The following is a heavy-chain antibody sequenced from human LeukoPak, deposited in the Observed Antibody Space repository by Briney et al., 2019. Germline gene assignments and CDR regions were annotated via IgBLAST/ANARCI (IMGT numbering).Heavy chain of an antibody. CDR1: GFTFSSYG. CDR3: ARGNGDEDELLYFDY. CDR2: IWYDGSNK. V-gene: IGHV3-33*01. D-gene: IGHD2-15*01. Sequence: GRSLRLSCAASGFTFSSYGMHWVRQAPGKGLEWVAVIWYDGSNKYYADSVKGRFTISRDNSKNTLYLQMNSLRAEDTAMYYCARGNGDEDELLYFDYWGQGTLVTVSS. J-gene: IGHJ4*02.